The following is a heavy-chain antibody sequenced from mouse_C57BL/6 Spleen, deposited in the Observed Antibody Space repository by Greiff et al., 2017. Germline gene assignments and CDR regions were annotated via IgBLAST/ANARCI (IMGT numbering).Heavy chain of an antibody. J-gene: IGHJ2*01. CDR1: GYTFTSYW. V-gene: IGHV1-64*01. CDR3: ANCGSSNFDY. Sequence: VQLLQPGAELVKPGASVKLSCKASGYTFTSYWMHWVQQRPGQGLEWIGMIHPNSGSTNYPEKFKSQATLTVDKSSSTAYMQLSSLTSEDSAVYYCANCGSSNFDYWGQGTTLTVSS. D-gene: IGHD1-1*01. CDR2: IHPNSGST.